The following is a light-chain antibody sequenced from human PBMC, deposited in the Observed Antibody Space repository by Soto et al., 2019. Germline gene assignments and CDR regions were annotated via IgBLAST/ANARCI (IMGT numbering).Light chain of an antibody. V-gene: IGLV3-21*02. CDR3: QVWDTSSDHSYV. CDR1: NFGSQS. CDR2: ENS. Sequence: SSELTQPPSVSVAPGQTATITCGGSNFGSQSVHWYQRKPGQAPVLVVYENSDRPSGIPERFSGSNSGNTATLTISRVEAGDEGDYYCQVWDTSSDHSYVFGTGTKVTVL. J-gene: IGLJ1*01.